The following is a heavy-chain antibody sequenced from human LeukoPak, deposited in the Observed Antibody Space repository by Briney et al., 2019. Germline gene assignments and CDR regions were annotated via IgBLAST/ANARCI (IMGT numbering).Heavy chain of an antibody. CDR2: ISAYNGNT. J-gene: IGHJ4*02. CDR1: GYTFTSYG. Sequence: ASVKVSCKASGYTFTSYGISWVRQAPGQGLEWMGWISAYNGNTNYAQKLQGRVTMTTDTSTSTAYMELRSLRSDDTAVYYCARDRYTMVRGVIVGGGDYWGQGTLVTVSS. V-gene: IGHV1-18*01. CDR3: ARDRYTMVRGVIVGGGDY. D-gene: IGHD3-10*01.